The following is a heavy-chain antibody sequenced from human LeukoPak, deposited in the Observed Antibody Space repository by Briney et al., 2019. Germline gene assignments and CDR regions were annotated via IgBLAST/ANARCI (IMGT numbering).Heavy chain of an antibody. CDR2: IYYTGNT. J-gene: IGHJ4*02. V-gene: IGHV4-61*01. CDR3: ATKHWVPYYFHY. CDR1: GGSLSSDNFY. Sequence: SETLSLTCTVSGGSLSSDNFYWSWLRQPPGKGLEWVGNIYYTGNTNYNPSLKSLVTISVDTPKNQFSLRLSSLTAADTAVYYRATKHWVPYYFHYWGQGSLVTVSS. D-gene: IGHD7-27*01.